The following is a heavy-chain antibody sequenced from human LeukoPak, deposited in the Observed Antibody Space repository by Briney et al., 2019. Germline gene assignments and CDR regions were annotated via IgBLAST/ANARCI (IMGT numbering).Heavy chain of an antibody. D-gene: IGHD3-22*01. CDR3: AGAQGSGYYSNY. J-gene: IGHJ4*02. CDR2: INPSGGST. CDR1: GYTFTSYY. Sequence: ASVKVSCKPSGYTFTSYYMHWVRQAPGQGLEWMGIINPSGGSTSYAQKFQGRVTMTRDTSTSTVYMELSSLRSEDTAVYYCAGAQGSGYYSNYWGQGTLVTVSS. V-gene: IGHV1-46*01.